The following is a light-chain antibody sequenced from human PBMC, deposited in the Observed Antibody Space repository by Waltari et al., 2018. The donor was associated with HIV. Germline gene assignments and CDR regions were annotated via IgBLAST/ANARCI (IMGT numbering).Light chain of an antibody. J-gene: IGLJ3*02. V-gene: IGLV3-9*01. CDR3: QVWDHTSVV. CDR1: DIGTSD. CDR2: NDK. Sequence: SYDLTQPLSVSVALGQTARIPCGGRDIGTSDVHWYQQKPGQAPSLLIFNDKNRPSGIPERFSGSKSRNMATLTISEAQGGDEAAYFCQVWDHTSVVFGGGTNLTVL.